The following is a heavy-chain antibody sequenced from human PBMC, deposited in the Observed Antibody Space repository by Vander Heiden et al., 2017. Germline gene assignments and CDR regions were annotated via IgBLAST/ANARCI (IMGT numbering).Heavy chain of an antibody. V-gene: IGHV1-69*01. Sequence: QVQLVQSGAEVKKPGSSVKVSCKASGGSFIDYAINWVRQAPGQGLQWMGGIIPIFDAPNYAQNFQGRLTITADESTSTAYMELSSLTSDDTAVYYCAREGGAVRLGKVALGSDGFEIWGRGTMVTVSS. CDR1: GGSFIDYA. CDR2: IIPIFDAP. CDR3: AREGGAVRLGKVALGSDGFEI. J-gene: IGHJ3*02. D-gene: IGHD3-16*01.